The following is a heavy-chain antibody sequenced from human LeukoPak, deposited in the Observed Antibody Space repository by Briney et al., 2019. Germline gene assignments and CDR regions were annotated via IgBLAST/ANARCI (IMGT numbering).Heavy chain of an antibody. D-gene: IGHD3-10*01. J-gene: IGHJ4*02. CDR2: IYYSGTT. CDR1: GGSISSYY. V-gene: IGHV4-59*08. CDR3: ASYLSASGLFDY. Sequence: SETLSLTCTVPGGSISSYYWSWIRQPPGKGLEWIGYIYYSGTTNYNPSLKSRVTISVDTSKNQFSLKLSSVTAADTAVYYCASYLSASGLFDYWGQGTLVTVSS.